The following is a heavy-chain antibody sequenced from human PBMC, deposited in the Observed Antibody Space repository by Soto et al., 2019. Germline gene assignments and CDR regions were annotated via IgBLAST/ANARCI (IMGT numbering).Heavy chain of an antibody. D-gene: IGHD3-22*01. CDR3: AREEAYYYDSSGYYYIWFDP. J-gene: IGHJ5*02. CDR2: IYYSGST. V-gene: IGHV4-59*01. Sequence: QVQLQESGPGLVKPSETLSLTCTVSGGSISSYYWSWIRQPPGKGLEWIGYIYYSGSTNYNPSLKSRVTISVDTSKNQFSLKLSSVTAADTAVYYCAREEAYYYDSSGYYYIWFDPWGQGTLVTVSS. CDR1: GGSISSYY.